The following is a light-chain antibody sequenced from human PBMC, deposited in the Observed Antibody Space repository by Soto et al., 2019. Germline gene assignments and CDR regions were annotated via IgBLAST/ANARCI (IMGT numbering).Light chain of an antibody. CDR2: GAS. V-gene: IGKV3-20*01. CDR3: QQYGSSPLT. Sequence: SVLPQSPGTLSFSPGERATLSCRASQSVSSSYLAWYQQKPGQAPRLLIYGASSRATGIPDRFSGSGSGTDFTLTISRLGPEDFAVYYCQQYGSSPLTFGPGTKVDIK. J-gene: IGKJ3*01. CDR1: QSVSSSY.